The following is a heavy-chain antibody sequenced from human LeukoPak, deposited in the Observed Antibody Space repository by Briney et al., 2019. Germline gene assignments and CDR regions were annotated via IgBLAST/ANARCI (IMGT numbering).Heavy chain of an antibody. V-gene: IGHV3-23*01. CDR2: TSGSSGGT. CDR1: GFTFSSYA. CDR3: AKFGLVRAFDI. D-gene: IGHD1-26*01. J-gene: IGHJ3*02. Sequence: GWSLRLSCAASGFTFSSYAMSWVRQAPGKGLEGVSATSGSSGGTFYADSVKGRFTMSRDNSKNTLYLQMNSLRTEDTAVYYCAKFGLVRAFDIWGQGTMVTVSS.